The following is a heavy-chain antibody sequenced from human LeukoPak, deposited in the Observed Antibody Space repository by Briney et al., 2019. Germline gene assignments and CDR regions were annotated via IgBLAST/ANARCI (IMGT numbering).Heavy chain of an antibody. D-gene: IGHD3-22*01. V-gene: IGHV1-69*13. J-gene: IGHJ6*02. CDR1: GGTFSSYA. CDR2: IIPIFGTA. Sequence: ASVKASCKASGGTFSSYAISWVRQAPGQGLEWMGGIIPIFGTANYAQKFQGRVTITADESTSTAYMELSSLRSEDTAVYYCARGGEATMIVYYGMDVWGQGTTVTVSS. CDR3: ARGGEATMIVYYGMDV.